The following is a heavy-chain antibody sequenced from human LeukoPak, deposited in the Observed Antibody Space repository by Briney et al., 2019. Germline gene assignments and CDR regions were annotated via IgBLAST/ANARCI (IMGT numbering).Heavy chain of an antibody. V-gene: IGHV4-30-4*01. CDR1: GGSISSGDYY. CDR2: IYYSGNT. D-gene: IGHD2-2*01. J-gene: IGHJ4*02. CDR3: ARVYCSSTSCLFGY. Sequence: PSETLSLTCTVSGGSISSGDYYWSWIRQPPGKGLEWIGYIYYSGNTYYNPSLKSRVTISVDTSKNQFSLKLSSVTAADTAVYYCARVYCSSTSCLFGYWGQGTLVTVSS.